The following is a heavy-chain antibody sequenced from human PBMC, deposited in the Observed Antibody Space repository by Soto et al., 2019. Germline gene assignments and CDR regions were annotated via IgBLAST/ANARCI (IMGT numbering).Heavy chain of an antibody. CDR3: ATDRVVVTANPHACEI. Sequence: ASVKVSCKSSGYTFSSYYMHWVRQAPVQGLEWMGIINPSGGSTTYAQKFQGRVTMTRDTSTSTVYMELSSLRSEDTAVYYCATDRVVVTANPHACEIWG. V-gene: IGHV1-46*01. CDR1: GYTFSSYY. D-gene: IGHD2-15*01. CDR2: INPSGGST. J-gene: IGHJ3*02.